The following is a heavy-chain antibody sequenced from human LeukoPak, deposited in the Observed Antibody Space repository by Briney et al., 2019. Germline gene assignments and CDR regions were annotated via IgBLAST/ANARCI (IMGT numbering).Heavy chain of an antibody. D-gene: IGHD6-19*01. V-gene: IGHV3-21*01. CDR2: ISSSSSSYI. CDR1: GFTFSSYS. J-gene: IGHJ6*02. Sequence: GGSLRLSCAASGFTFSSYSMNWVRQAPGKGLEWVSSISSSSSSYIYYADSVKGRFTISRDNAKNSLYLQMNSLRAEDTAVYYCAREVRYSSGWDYYYYYGMDVWGQGTTVTVSS. CDR3: AREVRYSSGWDYYYYYGMDV.